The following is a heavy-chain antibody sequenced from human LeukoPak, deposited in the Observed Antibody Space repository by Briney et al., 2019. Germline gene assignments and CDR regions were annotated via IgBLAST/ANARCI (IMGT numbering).Heavy chain of an antibody. CDR1: GGSVSSGNYY. V-gene: IGHV4-61*01. D-gene: IGHD4-17*01. CDR2: IYFSGST. Sequence: SETLSLTCAVSGGSVSSGNYYWSWIRQPPGKGLEWIGYIYFSGSTNYNPSLKSRVTISVDTSKNQFSLKLSSVTAADTAVYYCARVGYGDHNYFDYWGQGTLVTVSS. CDR3: ARVGYGDHNYFDY. J-gene: IGHJ4*02.